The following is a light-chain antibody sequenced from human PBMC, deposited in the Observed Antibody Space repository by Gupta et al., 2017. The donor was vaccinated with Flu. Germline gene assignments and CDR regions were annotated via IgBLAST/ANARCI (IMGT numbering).Light chain of an antibody. Sequence: EIVLTQSPATLYLSPGERATLFCSASQTVSDYLAWYQQKPGKPPRILIYDASSRATGIPARFSGSGSQTDFTRTIGSLEPEDVAVYYCQQRGGWPPAYTFGPGTRLEIK. V-gene: IGKV3-11*01. CDR3: QQRGGWPPAYT. J-gene: IGKJ2*01. CDR2: DAS. CDR1: QTVSDY.